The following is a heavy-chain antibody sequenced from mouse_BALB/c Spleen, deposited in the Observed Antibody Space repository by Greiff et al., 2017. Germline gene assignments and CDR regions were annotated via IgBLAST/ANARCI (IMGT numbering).Heavy chain of an antibody. V-gene: IGHV5-9-4*01. CDR1: GFTFSSYA. D-gene: IGHD6-5*01. CDR3: ARVLYANYAMDY. Sequence: EVHLVESGGGLVKPGGSLKLSCAASGFTFSSYAMSWVRQSPEKRLEWVAEISSGGSYTYYPDTVTGRFTISRDNAKNTLYLEMSSLRSEDTAMYYCARVLYANYAMDYWGQGTSVTVSS. CDR2: ISSGGSYT. J-gene: IGHJ4*01.